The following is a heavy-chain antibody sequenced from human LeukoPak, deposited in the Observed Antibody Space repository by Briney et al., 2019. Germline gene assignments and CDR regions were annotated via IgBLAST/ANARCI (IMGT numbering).Heavy chain of an antibody. J-gene: IGHJ4*02. D-gene: IGHD5-18*01. V-gene: IGHV3-30*02. Sequence: GGSLRLSCAASGFTFSSYGMHWVRQAPGKGLEWVAFIRYDGSNKYYADSVKGRFTISRDNSKNTLYLQMNSLRAEDTAVYYCAKDQVAGYSYGLIDYWGQGTLVTVSS. CDR2: IRYDGSNK. CDR3: AKDQVAGYSYGLIDY. CDR1: GFTFSSYG.